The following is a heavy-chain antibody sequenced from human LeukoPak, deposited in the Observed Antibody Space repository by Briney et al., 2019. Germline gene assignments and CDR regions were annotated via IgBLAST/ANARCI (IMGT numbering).Heavy chain of an antibody. Sequence: GGSLRLSCAASGFTFSDYWMHWVRQAPGKGLVWVSCISSDGSRVTYADSVKGRFTISRDNAKNSLYLQMNSLRAEDTAVYYCARRRYSGSSQHFDYWGQGTLVTVSS. CDR2: ISSDGSRV. D-gene: IGHD1-26*01. J-gene: IGHJ4*02. V-gene: IGHV3-74*01. CDR3: ARRRYSGSSQHFDY. CDR1: GFTFSDYW.